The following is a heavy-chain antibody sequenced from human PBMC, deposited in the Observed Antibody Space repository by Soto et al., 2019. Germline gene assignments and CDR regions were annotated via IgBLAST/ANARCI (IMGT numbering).Heavy chain of an antibody. CDR2: VSGSGSST. Sequence: EVQLLESGGGLVQPGGSLRLSFAVSGFTFSNYAMNWVRQAPGKGLEWVSVVSGSGSSTYYADSVKGRFTISRDNCKNTLYLQMNSRRAEDTAVYYCARRIPSWAFDIWGQGTMVTVSS. D-gene: IGHD2-21*01. V-gene: IGHV3-23*01. J-gene: IGHJ3*02. CDR3: ARRIPSWAFDI. CDR1: GFTFSNYA.